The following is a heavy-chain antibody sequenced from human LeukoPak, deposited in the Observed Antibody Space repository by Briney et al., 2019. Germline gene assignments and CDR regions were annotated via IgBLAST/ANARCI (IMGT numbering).Heavy chain of an antibody. J-gene: IGHJ4*02. V-gene: IGHV1-2*02. D-gene: IGHD3-10*01. CDR3: ARGILTYYYGSGSYFFPARSPGYYFDY. Sequence: GASVKVSCKASGYTFTGYYMHWVRQAPGQGLEWMGWINPNSGGTNYAQKFQGRVTMTRDTSISTAYMELSRLRSDDTAVYYCARGILTYYYGSGSYFFPARSPGYYFDYWGQGTLVTVSS. CDR1: GYTFTGYY. CDR2: INPNSGGT.